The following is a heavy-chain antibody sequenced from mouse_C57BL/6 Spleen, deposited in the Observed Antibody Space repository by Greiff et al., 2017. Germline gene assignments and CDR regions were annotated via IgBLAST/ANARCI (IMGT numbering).Heavy chain of an antibody. J-gene: IGHJ4*01. D-gene: IGHD1-1*01. CDR2: INPNYGTT. CDR3: ARALGYGSIYAMDY. CDR1: GYSFTDYN. Sequence: VQLQQSGPELVKPGASVKISCKASGYSFTDYNMNWVKQSNGKSLEWIGVINPNYGTTSYNQKFKGKATLTVDQSSSTAYMQLNSLTSEYSAVYYCARALGYGSIYAMDYWGQGTSVTVSS. V-gene: IGHV1-39*01.